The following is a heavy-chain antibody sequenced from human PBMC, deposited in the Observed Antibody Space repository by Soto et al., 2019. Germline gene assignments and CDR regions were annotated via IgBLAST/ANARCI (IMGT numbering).Heavy chain of an antibody. CDR3: ASDLRGTDAFDI. J-gene: IGHJ3*02. Sequence: EVQLVESGGGLVQPGGSLRLSCAASGFTVSSNYMSWVRQAPGKGLEWVSVIYSGGSTYYADSVKGRFTISRYNSKNTLYLQMNSLRAEDTAVYYCASDLRGTDAFDIWGQGTMVTVSS. D-gene: IGHD4-17*01. CDR2: IYSGGST. CDR1: GFTVSSNY. V-gene: IGHV3-66*01.